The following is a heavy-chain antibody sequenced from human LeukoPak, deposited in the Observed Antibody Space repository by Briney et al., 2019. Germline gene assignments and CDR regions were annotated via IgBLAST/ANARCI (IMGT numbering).Heavy chain of an antibody. J-gene: IGHJ6*02. CDR1: GFTVSSNY. V-gene: IGHV3-66*01. CDR2: IYSGGST. Sequence: GGSLRLSCAASGFTVSSNYMSWVRQAPGKGLEWVALIYSGGSTYYADSVKGRFTISRDNSKNTLYLQMNSLRAEDTAVYYCARGDFYYYGMDVWGQGTTVTVSS. CDR3: ARGDFYYYGMDV.